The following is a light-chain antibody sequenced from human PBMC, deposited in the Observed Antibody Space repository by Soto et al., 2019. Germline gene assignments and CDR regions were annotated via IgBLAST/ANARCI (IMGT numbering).Light chain of an antibody. J-gene: IGLJ3*02. CDR1: SSNIGTNY. CDR2: CNA. CDR3: ATRDNSLSRWV. Sequence: QSVLTQPPSASWTPGQRVTISCSGSSSNIGTNYVYWYNQLPGTAPKLLIYCNAQRPSGVPDRLSGSKSGTSASLAISGLRSEDEADYYCATRDNSLSRWVFGGGTKLTVL. V-gene: IGLV1-47*02.